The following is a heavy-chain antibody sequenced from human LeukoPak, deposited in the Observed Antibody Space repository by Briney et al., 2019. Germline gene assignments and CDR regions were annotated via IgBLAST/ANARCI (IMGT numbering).Heavy chain of an antibody. D-gene: IGHD1-26*01. CDR2: ITRGGGST. CDR1: GFTFSTCG. CDR3: AKHRSGNYAFDY. J-gene: IGHJ4*02. V-gene: IGHV3-23*01. Sequence: GGSLRLSCAASGFTFSTCGMSWVRQAPGKGLERVSVITRGGGSTYNADSVKGRFTISRDNSRNTLYLQMNGLRAEDTAVYYCAKHRSGNYAFDYWGQGTLVTVSS.